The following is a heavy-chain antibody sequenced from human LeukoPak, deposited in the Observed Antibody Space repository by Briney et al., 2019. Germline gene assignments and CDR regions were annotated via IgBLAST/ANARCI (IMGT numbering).Heavy chain of an antibody. D-gene: IGHD3-22*01. CDR3: AKDGGNYYDSGGSYLMRSYMDV. J-gene: IGHJ6*03. Sequence: PGGSLRLSCEASGFTFSTYWMSWVRQAPGKGLEWVANIKQDGSQTYHADSVKGRFTISRDNSKNTLYLQMNSLRVEDTAVYHCAKDGGNYYDSGGSYLMRSYMDVWGRGTTVTVSS. CDR2: IKQDGSQT. V-gene: IGHV3-7*01. CDR1: GFTFSTYW.